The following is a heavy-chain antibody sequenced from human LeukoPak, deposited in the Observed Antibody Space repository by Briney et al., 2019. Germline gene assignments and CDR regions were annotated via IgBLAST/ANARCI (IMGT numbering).Heavy chain of an antibody. Sequence: PGRSLRLSCAASGFTFDDYAMHWVRQAPGKGLEWVSGISWNSGSIGYADSVKGRFTISRDNAKNSLYLQMNSPRAEDTALYYCAKDLRDGYNRPGDYFDYWGQGTLVTVSS. CDR1: GFTFDDYA. J-gene: IGHJ4*02. CDR3: AKDLRDGYNRPGDYFDY. D-gene: IGHD5-24*01. CDR2: ISWNSGSI. V-gene: IGHV3-9*01.